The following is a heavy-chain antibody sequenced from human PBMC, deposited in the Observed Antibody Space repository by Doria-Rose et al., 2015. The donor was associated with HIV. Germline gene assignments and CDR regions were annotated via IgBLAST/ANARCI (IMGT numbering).Heavy chain of an antibody. CDR2: IFTDDET. D-gene: IGHD6-13*01. Sequence: SGPVLVKPTETLTLTCTVSGVSLSSPGMGVSWVRQPPGKALEWLANIFTDDETSYKTALKSRLTISRGSSNSQVFLPMTDMYPVTTATYYCARIKSSRWYHKYSFDFWGQGTPVIVSA. CDR3: ARIKSSRWYHKYSFDF. V-gene: IGHV2-26*01. J-gene: IGHJ4*02. CDR1: GVSLSSPGMG.